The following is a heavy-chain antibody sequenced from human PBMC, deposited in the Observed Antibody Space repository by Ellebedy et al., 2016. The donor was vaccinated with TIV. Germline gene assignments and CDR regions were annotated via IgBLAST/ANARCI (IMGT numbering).Heavy chain of an antibody. J-gene: IGHJ5*02. CDR1: GFAFSRCA. D-gene: IGHD2-2*01. V-gene: IGHV3-30*04. CDR3: ARGYQFRNWLDP. Sequence: GGSLRLSXAASGFAFSRCAMHWVRQTPGKGLEWVATISYHGRNKFYADAVKGRFSISRDNSMNTLYLQMNSLRVDDTAVYYCARGYQFRNWLDPWGQGTLVTVSS. CDR2: ISYHGRNK.